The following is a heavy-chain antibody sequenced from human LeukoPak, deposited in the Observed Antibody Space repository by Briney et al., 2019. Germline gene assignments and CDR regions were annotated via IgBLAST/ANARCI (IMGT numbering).Heavy chain of an antibody. Sequence: SQTLSLTCTVSGGSISSGGYYWSWIRQPPGKGLEWIGYILHSGSTYYNPSLKSRVTMSVDRSKNQFSLKLSSVTAADTAVYYCARVRYYDSSALHFDYWGQGTLVTVSS. CDR1: GGSISSGGYY. CDR2: ILHSGST. J-gene: IGHJ4*02. D-gene: IGHD3-22*01. V-gene: IGHV4-30-2*01. CDR3: ARVRYYDSSALHFDY.